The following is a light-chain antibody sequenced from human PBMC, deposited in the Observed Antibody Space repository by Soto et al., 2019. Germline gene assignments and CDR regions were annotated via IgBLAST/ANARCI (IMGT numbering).Light chain of an antibody. CDR3: QQYGSSPLYT. CDR2: GAS. V-gene: IGKV3-20*01. Sequence: EIVLPQSPGTLSLSPGERATLSCRASQIVSSSYLAWYQQKPGQAPRLLIYGASSRATGIPDRFSGSGSGTDFTLTISRLEPEDFAVYYCQQYGSSPLYTFGQGTKLEIK. CDR1: QIVSSSY. J-gene: IGKJ2*01.